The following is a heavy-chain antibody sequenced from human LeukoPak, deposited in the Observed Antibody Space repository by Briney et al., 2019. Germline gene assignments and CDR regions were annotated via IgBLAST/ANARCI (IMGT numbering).Heavy chain of an antibody. CDR2: IYYSEST. D-gene: IGHD4-17*01. V-gene: IGHV4-59*12. J-gene: IGHJ4*02. CDR1: GGPISSCY. CDR3: ARIPTVTFFDY. Sequence: SETLSLTCTVSGGPISSCYWSWIRQPPGKGLEWIGSIYYSESTYQNPSLKSRVTISVDTSKNQFSLKLSSVTAADTAVYYCARIPTVTFFDYWGQGTLVTVSS.